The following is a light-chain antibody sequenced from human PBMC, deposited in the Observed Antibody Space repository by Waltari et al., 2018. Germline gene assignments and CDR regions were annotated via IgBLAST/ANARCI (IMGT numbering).Light chain of an antibody. CDR2: DVS. CDR1: SSDVGGYNY. J-gene: IGLJ3*02. Sequence: QSALTQPAPVSGSPGQSITISCTGTSSDVGGYNYVPWYQHHPGKAPKLMIYDVSNRPSGVSNRFSGSKSGNTASLTISGLQAEDEADYYCSSYTSSSTLVFGGGTKLTVL. V-gene: IGLV2-14*03. CDR3: SSYTSSSTLV.